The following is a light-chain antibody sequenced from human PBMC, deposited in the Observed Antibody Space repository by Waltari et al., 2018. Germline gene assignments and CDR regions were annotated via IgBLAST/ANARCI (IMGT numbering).Light chain of an antibody. CDR1: SSNIGGNF. CDR3: AAWDDNLTGPL. Sequence: SVLTQPPSASGTPGQTVTIPCSGSSSNIGGNFVYWYQQHPGMAPQLLLYTNSQRPAGGPVRFSGSKSGTSASLAISGLRSDDEAEYYCAAWDDNLTGPLFGGGTKVTVL. V-gene: IGLV1-47*01. J-gene: IGLJ3*02. CDR2: TNS.